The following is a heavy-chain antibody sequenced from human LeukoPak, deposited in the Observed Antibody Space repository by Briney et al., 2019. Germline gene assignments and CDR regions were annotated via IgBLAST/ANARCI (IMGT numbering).Heavy chain of an antibody. V-gene: IGHV6-1*01. CDR2: TYYRSKWYN. J-gene: IGHJ3*02. CDR1: GDSVSSNSAA. D-gene: IGHD4-23*01. Sequence: TSQTLSLTCAISGDSVSSNSAAWNWIRQSPSRGLEWLGRTYYRSKWYNDYAVSVKSRITINPDTSKNQFSLQLNSVTPEDTAMYYCARRIGNSDAFDIWGQGTMVTVSS. CDR3: ARRIGNSDAFDI.